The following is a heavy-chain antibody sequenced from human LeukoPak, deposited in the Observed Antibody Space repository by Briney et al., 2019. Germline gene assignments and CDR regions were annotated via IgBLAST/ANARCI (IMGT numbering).Heavy chain of an antibody. Sequence: GASVKVSCKASGYTFTGYYMHWVRQALGQGLEWMGWINPNSGGTNYAQKFQGRVTMTRDTSISTAYMELSRLRSDDTAVYYCARVMRYFDWLTNAFDIWGQGTMVTVSS. CDR1: GYTFTGYY. CDR2: INPNSGGT. D-gene: IGHD3-9*01. J-gene: IGHJ3*02. CDR3: ARVMRYFDWLTNAFDI. V-gene: IGHV1-2*02.